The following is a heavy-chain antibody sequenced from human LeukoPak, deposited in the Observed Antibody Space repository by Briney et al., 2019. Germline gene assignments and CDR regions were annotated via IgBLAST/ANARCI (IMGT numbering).Heavy chain of an antibody. CDR3: AKDLSIYAFDI. V-gene: IGHV3-23*01. D-gene: IGHD3-3*01. CDR1: GFIFSSYA. CDR2: ISGSGGST. Sequence: GGSLRLSCAASGFIFSSYAMSWVRQAPGKGLEGVSAISGSGGSTYYEDSVKVRFTISRDNSKNTLYLQMNSLRAEDTAVYYCAKDLSIYAFDIWGQGTMVTVSS. J-gene: IGHJ3*02.